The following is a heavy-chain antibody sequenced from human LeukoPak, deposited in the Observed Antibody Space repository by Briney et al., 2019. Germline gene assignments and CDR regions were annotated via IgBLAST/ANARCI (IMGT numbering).Heavy chain of an antibody. J-gene: IGHJ1*01. V-gene: IGHV1-18*01. CDR2: ISGYNGKT. CDR1: GYTFTNYG. CDR3: ARDDYGDYVSYFQH. D-gene: IGHD4-17*01. Sequence: GASVKVSCKASGYTFTNYGISWVRQAPGQGPDWMGWISGYNGKTNYAQKFQGRVTLTTDTSTSTAYVELRRQRLDNTDVYDCARDDYGDYVSYFQHWGQGTLVIVSS.